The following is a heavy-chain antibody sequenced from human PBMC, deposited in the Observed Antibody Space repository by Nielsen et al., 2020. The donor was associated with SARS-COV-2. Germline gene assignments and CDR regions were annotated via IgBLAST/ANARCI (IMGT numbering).Heavy chain of an antibody. D-gene: IGHD6-13*01. CDR3: ARASSSSWQYYYYYYGMDV. Sequence: WVRQAPGQGLEWMGWMNPHSGNTGYAQKFQGRVTMTRNTSISTAYMELSSLRSEDTAVYYCARASSSSWQYYYYYYGMDVWGQGTTVTVSS. V-gene: IGHV1-8*01. CDR2: MNPHSGNT. J-gene: IGHJ6*02.